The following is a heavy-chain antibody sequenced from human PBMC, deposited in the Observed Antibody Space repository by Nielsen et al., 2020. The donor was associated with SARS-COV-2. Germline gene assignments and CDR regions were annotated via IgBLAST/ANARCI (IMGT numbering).Heavy chain of an antibody. CDR2: ISSNGGST. D-gene: IGHD3-22*01. V-gene: IGHV3-64D*06. Sequence: WIRQPPGKGLEYVSAISSNGGSTYYADSVKGRFTISRDNSKNTLYLQMSSLRAEDTAVYYCAKDLGVTYYYDSSGRQQGAFDIWGQGTMVTVSS. CDR3: AKDLGVTYYYDSSGRQQGAFDI. J-gene: IGHJ3*02.